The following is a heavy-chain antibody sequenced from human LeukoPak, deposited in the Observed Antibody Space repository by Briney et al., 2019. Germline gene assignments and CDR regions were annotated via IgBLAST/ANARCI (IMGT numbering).Heavy chain of an antibody. CDR2: IYHSGST. D-gene: IGHD3-22*01. Sequence: SETLSLTCAVSGGSISSGGYSWSWIRQPPGKGLEWIGYIYHSGSTYYNPSLKSRVTISVDRSKSQFSLKLSSATAADTAVYYCARGGPESVRRWLFPHDAFDIWGQGTMVTVSS. V-gene: IGHV4-30-2*01. CDR1: GGSISSGGYS. J-gene: IGHJ3*02. CDR3: ARGGPESVRRWLFPHDAFDI.